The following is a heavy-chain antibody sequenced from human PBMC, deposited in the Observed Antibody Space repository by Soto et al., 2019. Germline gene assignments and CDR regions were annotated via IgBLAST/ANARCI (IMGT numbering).Heavy chain of an antibody. CDR1: GGCISSYY. Sequence: PSETLSLTCTVSGGCISSYYWSWIRQPPGKGLEWIGYIYYSGSTNYNPSLKSRVTISVDTYKNQFSLKLSSVTAADTAVYYCASWYYYDSSGYYYVYAFDIWGQGTMVTVSS. J-gene: IGHJ3*02. D-gene: IGHD3-22*01. V-gene: IGHV4-59*08. CDR3: ASWYYYDSSGYYYVYAFDI. CDR2: IYYSGST.